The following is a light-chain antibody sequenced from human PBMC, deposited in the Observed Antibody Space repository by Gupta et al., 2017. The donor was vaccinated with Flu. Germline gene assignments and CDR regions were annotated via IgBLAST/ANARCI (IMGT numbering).Light chain of an antibody. CDR3: CSYAGSSTFDVV. CDR1: SSYVGSYNL. CDR2: EGS. J-gene: IGLJ2*01. Sequence: QSALTHPASVSGSPGQSITISCTGTSSYVGSYNLVSWYQQHPGKAPKLMIYEGSKRPSGVSNRFSGSKPGNTASLTISGLQAEDEADYYCCSYAGSSTFDVVFGGGTKLTVL. V-gene: IGLV2-23*03.